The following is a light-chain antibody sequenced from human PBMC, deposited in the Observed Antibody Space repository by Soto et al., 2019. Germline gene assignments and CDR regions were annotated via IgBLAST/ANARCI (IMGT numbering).Light chain of an antibody. CDR1: QSIDDK. Sequence: IVMTQSPATPSVSPGERATLSCRACQSIDDKLAWYQQRPGQAPRLLIFGASSRATGIADKFSGSGSGTDFTLTISRLEPADFAVYYCQQYGSSPWTFGQGTKVDIK. J-gene: IGKJ1*01. CDR3: QQYGSSPWT. CDR2: GAS. V-gene: IGKV3-20*01.